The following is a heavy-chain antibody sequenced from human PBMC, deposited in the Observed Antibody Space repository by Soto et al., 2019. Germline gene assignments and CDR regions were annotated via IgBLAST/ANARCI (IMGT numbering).Heavy chain of an antibody. V-gene: IGHV1-2*02. CDR2: INPNSGGT. D-gene: IGHD2-8*01. CDR1: GYTFTGYY. Sequence: GASVKVSCKASGYTFTGYYMHWVRQAPGQGLEWMGWINPNSGGTNYAQKFQGRVTMTRDTSISTAYMELSRLRSDDTAVYYCARESGQRMVSATYYYYGMDVWGQGTTVTVYS. CDR3: ARESGQRMVSATYYYYGMDV. J-gene: IGHJ6*02.